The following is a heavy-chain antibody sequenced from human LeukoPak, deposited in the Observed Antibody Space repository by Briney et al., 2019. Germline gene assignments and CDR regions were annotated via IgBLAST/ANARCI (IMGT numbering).Heavy chain of an antibody. V-gene: IGHV3-48*04. CDR1: GFTFSDYT. D-gene: IGHD5-18*01. CDR3: ARIPSGYTLGYGYYYYYMDV. Sequence: GGSLRLACEVSGFTFSDYTMTWVRQAPGKGLEWVSYISTSSSTIYYADSVKGRFTISRDNTKNSLYLQMNSLRAEDTAVYYCARIPSGYTLGYGYYYYYMDVWGKGATVTVSS. CDR2: ISTSSSTI. J-gene: IGHJ6*03.